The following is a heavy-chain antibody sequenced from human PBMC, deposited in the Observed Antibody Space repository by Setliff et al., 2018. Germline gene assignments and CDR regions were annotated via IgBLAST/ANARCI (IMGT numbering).Heavy chain of an antibody. V-gene: IGHV4-4*07. CDR2: IYTSGST. CDR3: ASTDYDILTGYYPYGMDV. CDR1: GGSISSYY. J-gene: IGHJ6*02. Sequence: TLSLTCTVSGGSISSYYWSWIRQPAGKGLEWIGRIYTSGSTNYNPSLKSRVTMSVDTSKNQFSLKLSSVTAADTAVYYCASTDYDILTGYYPYGMDVWGQGTTVTVSS. D-gene: IGHD3-9*01.